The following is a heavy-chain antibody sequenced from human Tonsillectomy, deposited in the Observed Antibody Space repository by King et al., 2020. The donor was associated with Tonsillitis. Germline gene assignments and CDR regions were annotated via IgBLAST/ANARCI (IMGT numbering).Heavy chain of an antibody. CDR1: GFTFSSYW. J-gene: IGHJ6*02. CDR3: ARALRDVYATGAWLDV. V-gene: IGHV3-7*01. Sequence: VQLVESGGGLVQPGGSLRLSCAASGFTFSSYWMSWVRQAPGKGLEWVANIKQDGSEKYYVDSVKGRFTISRDNAKNSLYLQMNSLRAEDTAVYYCARALRDVYATGAWLDVWGQGTTVTVSS. D-gene: IGHD5-24*01. CDR2: IKQDGSEK.